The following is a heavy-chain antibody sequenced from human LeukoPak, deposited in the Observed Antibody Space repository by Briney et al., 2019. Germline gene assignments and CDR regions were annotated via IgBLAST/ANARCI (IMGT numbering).Heavy chain of an antibody. CDR1: GFTFSSYG. J-gene: IGHJ6*03. CDR2: IRYDGSNK. CDR3: AKGGGYEAQYYYYYLDV. Sequence: GGSLRLSCAASGFTFSSYGMYWARQAPGKGLGWVAFIRYDGSNKYYADSVKGRFTVSRDNSKNTLYLQMKSLRAEDTAVYYCAKGGGYEAQYYYYYLDVWGKGTTVTISS. D-gene: IGHD5-12*01. V-gene: IGHV3-30*02.